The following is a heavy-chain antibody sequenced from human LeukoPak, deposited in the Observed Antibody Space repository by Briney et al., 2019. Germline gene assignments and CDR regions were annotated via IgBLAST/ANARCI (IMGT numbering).Heavy chain of an antibody. Sequence: TSETLSLTCTVSGGSISSYYWSWIRQPPGKGLEWIGYIYYSGSTNYNPSLKSRVTISVDTSKNQFSLKLSSVTAADTAVYYCARGPPQWELLSPDALDIWGQGTMVTVSS. D-gene: IGHD1-26*01. J-gene: IGHJ3*02. CDR3: ARGPPQWELLSPDALDI. CDR2: IYYSGST. V-gene: IGHV4-59*01. CDR1: GGSISSYY.